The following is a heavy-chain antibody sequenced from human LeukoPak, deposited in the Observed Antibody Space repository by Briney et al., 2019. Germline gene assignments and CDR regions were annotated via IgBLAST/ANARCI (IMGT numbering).Heavy chain of an antibody. J-gene: IGHJ4*02. Sequence: GESLKISCQGSGYTFSNYWIGWVRQMPGKGLEWMGIIYPDDSDTIYSPSFQGQVSISVDRSINTAYLQWRSLKASDTAIYYCARPYCGGDSDAPVWGQGTPVTVSS. D-gene: IGHD2-21*01. V-gene: IGHV5-51*01. CDR3: ARPYCGGDSDAPV. CDR2: IYPDDSDT. CDR1: GYTFSNYW.